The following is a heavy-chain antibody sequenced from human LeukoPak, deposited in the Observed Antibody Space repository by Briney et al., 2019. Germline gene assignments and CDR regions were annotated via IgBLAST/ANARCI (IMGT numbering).Heavy chain of an antibody. Sequence: SETLSLTCAVYGGSFSGYYWSWIRQPPGKGLEWIGEIHHSGSTNHNPSLKSRVTISVDTSKNQFSLKLTSVTAADTAVYYCARGGGDYRYFDLWGRGTLVTVSS. CDR3: ARGGGDYRYFDL. CDR2: IHHSGST. J-gene: IGHJ2*01. CDR1: GGSFSGYY. V-gene: IGHV4-34*01. D-gene: IGHD2-21*01.